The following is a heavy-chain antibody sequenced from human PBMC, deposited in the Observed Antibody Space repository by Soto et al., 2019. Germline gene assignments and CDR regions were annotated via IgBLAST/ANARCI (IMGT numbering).Heavy chain of an antibody. V-gene: IGHV1-69*13. Sequence: ASVKVSCKASGGTFSSYAISWVRQAPGQGLEWMGGIIPIFGTANYAQKFQGRVTITADESTSTAYMELSSLRSEDTAVYYCARAKQKAGYYYYGMDVWGQGTTVTVSS. CDR3: ARAKQKAGYYYYGMDV. J-gene: IGHJ6*02. D-gene: IGHD6-13*01. CDR2: IIPIFGTA. CDR1: GGTFSSYA.